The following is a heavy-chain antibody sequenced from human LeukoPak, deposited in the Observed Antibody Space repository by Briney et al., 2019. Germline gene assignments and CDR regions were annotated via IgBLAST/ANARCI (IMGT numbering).Heavy chain of an antibody. CDR2: ISTSNGNT. CDR1: GYRFSTYG. V-gene: IGHV1-18*01. D-gene: IGHD6-19*01. CDR3: ARDLDSSGWYVDGLDV. Sequence: ASVKVSCKASGYRFSTYGINWVRQAPGQGPEWTAWISTSNGNTNYAQNFYGRATVTADTSTSTAYMELRSLRSDDTAVYYCARDLDSSGWYVDGLDVWGQGTTVTVSS. J-gene: IGHJ6*02.